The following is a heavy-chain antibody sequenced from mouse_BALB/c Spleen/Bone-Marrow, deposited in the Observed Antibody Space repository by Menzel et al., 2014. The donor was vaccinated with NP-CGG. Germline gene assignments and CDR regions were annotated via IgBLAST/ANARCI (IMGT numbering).Heavy chain of an antibody. J-gene: IGHJ1*01. CDR3: ARSLYGYDWYFDV. CDR1: GYTFTSYV. V-gene: IGHV1-14*01. Sequence: VQLQQSGLELVKPGASVKMSCKASGYTFTSYVMHWVKQKPGQGLEWIGYINPYNDGTKYNEKFKGKATLTSDKSSSTGYMELSSLTSEDSAVYYCARSLYGYDWYFDVWSAGTPITVPS. CDR2: INPYNDGT. D-gene: IGHD2-2*01.